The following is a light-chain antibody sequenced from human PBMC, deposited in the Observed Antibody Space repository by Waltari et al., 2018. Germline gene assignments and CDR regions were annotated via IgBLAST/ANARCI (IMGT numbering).Light chain of an antibody. CDR1: QSVSRA. CDR3: QHYVRLPAT. CDR2: GAS. J-gene: IGKJ1*01. Sequence: ETVLTHTPGSLSSSPGERVTLSCRASQSVSRALAWYQQKPGQAPRLLIFGASNRATGIPDRFSGSGSETDFSLTISRLEPEDFAVYYCQHYVRLPATFGRGTKVEIK. V-gene: IGKV3-20*01.